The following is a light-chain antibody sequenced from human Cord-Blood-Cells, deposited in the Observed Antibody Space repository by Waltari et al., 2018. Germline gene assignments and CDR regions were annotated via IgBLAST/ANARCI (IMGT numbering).Light chain of an antibody. CDR1: QSISRW. CDR3: QQYNSYSR. J-gene: IGKJ3*01. Sequence: DIQITQSPSTLSASVGDRVTITRRASQSISRWLAWYQQKPGKAPTLLIYDASSLASGDPSRFSGSGSGREFTRTISSLHPDDVATYYCQQYNSYSRFGPGTKVDIK. V-gene: IGKV1-5*01. CDR2: DAS.